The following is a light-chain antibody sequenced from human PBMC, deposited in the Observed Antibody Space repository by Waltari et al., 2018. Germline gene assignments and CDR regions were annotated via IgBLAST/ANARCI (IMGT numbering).Light chain of an antibody. Sequence: QSALPQPPSASGSPGQSVTISCTGTSSDLGAYHYVSWYQQHPANAPKLMIYEVSKRPSGVPDRFSGSKSGNTASLTVSGLPAEDEADYYCSSYAGSNNPVVFGGGTKLTVL. CDR1: SSDLGAYHY. CDR3: SSYAGSNNPVV. V-gene: IGLV2-8*01. J-gene: IGLJ2*01. CDR2: EVS.